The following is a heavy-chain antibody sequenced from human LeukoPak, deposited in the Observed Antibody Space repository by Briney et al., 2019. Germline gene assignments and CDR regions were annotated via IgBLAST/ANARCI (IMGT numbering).Heavy chain of an antibody. D-gene: IGHD1/OR15-1a*01. J-gene: IGHJ6*02. V-gene: IGHV3-21*01. CDR2: INSSSTYI. CDR3: TRVSSTGTRGYGMDV. Sequence: AGGSLRLSCAASGFTFSTYPMCWVRQAPGKGLEWVSSINSSSTYIYYADSVKGRFTISRDNTKNSLYLQMNSLRAEDTAVYYCTRVSSTGTRGYGMDVWGRGTTVTVSS. CDR1: GFTFSTYP.